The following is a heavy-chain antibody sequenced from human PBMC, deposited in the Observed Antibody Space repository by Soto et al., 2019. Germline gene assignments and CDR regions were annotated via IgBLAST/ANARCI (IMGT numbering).Heavy chain of an antibody. CDR2: IIPILGIA. V-gene: IGHV1-69*08. J-gene: IGHJ4*02. CDR3: AREVYDSSGFADY. Sequence: QVQLVQSGAEVKKPGSSVKVSCKASGGTFSSYTISWVRQAPGQGLEWMGRIIPILGIANYAQKFQGRVTITADKSTSTAYMELSSLRSEDTAVYYCAREVYDSSGFADYWGQGTLVTVSS. D-gene: IGHD3-22*01. CDR1: GGTFSSYT.